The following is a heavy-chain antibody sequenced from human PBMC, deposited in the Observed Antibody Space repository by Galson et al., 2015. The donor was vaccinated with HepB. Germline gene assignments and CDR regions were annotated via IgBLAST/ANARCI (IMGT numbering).Heavy chain of an antibody. V-gene: IGHV3-30*02. CDR3: AKDGQVGPAKYYFDL. J-gene: IGHJ4*02. CDR2: IRYDGSNK. Sequence: SLRLSCAASGFTFSSYGMHWVRQAPGKGLEWVAFIRYDGSNKYYADSVKGRFTISRDNSKNTLYLQMSSLRTEDTAVYICAKDGQVGPAKYYFDLWGQGTLVTVSS. CDR1: GFTFSSYG. D-gene: IGHD1-26*01.